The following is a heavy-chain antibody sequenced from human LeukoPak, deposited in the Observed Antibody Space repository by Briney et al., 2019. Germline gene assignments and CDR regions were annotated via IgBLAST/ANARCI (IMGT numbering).Heavy chain of an antibody. CDR2: INPNSGGT. Sequence: ASVKVSCKASGYTFTGYYMHWVRQAPGQGLEWMGRINPNSGGTNYAQKFQGRVTMTRDTSISTAHMELSRLRSDDTAVYYCASQGGATRSVDYWGQGTLVTVSS. V-gene: IGHV1-2*06. CDR3: ASQGGATRSVDY. J-gene: IGHJ4*02. D-gene: IGHD1-26*01. CDR1: GYTFTGYY.